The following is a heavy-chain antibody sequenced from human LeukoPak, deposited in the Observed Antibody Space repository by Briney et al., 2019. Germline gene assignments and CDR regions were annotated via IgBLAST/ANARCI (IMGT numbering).Heavy chain of an antibody. CDR1: GFTFSSYE. D-gene: IGHD5-12*01. Sequence: PGGSLRLSCEASGFTFSSYEMNWVRQAPGKGLEWVSYISSSGSNIYYADSVRGRFTISRDNAKNSLYLQMTSLRVEDTAVYYCAGCGIYTDNGFDPWGQGTMVTVSS. V-gene: IGHV3-48*03. J-gene: IGHJ5*02. CDR2: ISSSGSNI. CDR3: AGCGIYTDNGFDP.